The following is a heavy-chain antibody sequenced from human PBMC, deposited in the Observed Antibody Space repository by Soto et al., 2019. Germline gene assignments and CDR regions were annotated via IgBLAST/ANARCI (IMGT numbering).Heavy chain of an antibody. V-gene: IGHV1-46*01. CDR2: INPSGGST. CDR3: ARVSTVTDEFDY. J-gene: IGHJ4*02. Sequence: QVQLVQSGAEVKKPGASVKVSCKASGYTFTSYYMHWVRQAPGQGLEWMGIINPSGGSTSYAQKFQGRVTMTRDTSTSTVYMELSSLRSEDTPVYYCARVSTVTDEFDYWGQGTLVTVSS. D-gene: IGHD4-17*01. CDR1: GYTFTSYY.